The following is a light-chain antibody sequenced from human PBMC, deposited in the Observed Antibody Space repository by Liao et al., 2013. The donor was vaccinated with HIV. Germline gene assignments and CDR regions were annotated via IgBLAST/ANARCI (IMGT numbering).Light chain of an antibody. V-gene: IGLV3-1*01. CDR1: TLGEKS. J-gene: IGLJ3*02. Sequence: SYALTQTPSVSVSPGQTASIACSGHTLGEKSVSWYQQRPGQSPVLVIYENIRRPSGIPERFSGSNSGNTATLTISGVETGDEADYYCQVWDHSSDQGVFGGGTKLTVL. CDR3: QVWDHSSDQGV. CDR2: ENI.